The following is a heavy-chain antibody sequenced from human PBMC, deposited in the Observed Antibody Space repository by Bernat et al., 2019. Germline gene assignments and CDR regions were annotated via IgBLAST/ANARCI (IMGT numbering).Heavy chain of an antibody. Sequence: EVQLVASGGGLVQPGRSLRLSCTASGFTFGDYAMSWFRQAPGKGLEWVGFIRSKAYGGTTEYAASVKGRFTISRDDSKSIAYLQMNSLKTEDTAVYYCTRDLLYYYGSGSWGRYWGQGTLVTVSS. D-gene: IGHD3-10*01. V-gene: IGHV3-49*03. CDR3: TRDLLYYYGSGSWGRY. J-gene: IGHJ4*02. CDR1: GFTFGDYA. CDR2: IRSKAYGGTT.